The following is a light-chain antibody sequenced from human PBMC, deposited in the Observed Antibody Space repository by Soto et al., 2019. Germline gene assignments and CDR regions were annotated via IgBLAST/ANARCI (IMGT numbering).Light chain of an antibody. Sequence: EIVMTQSPATLSVSPGERATLSCRASQSVGSSLAWYQQKPGQAPRPLIYGASTRASGIRARFSVSESGTEFTLTISSLQSEDSAVYYCQQYHSLPTFGEGTRLEIK. CDR3: QQYHSLPT. CDR2: GAS. V-gene: IGKV3-15*01. J-gene: IGKJ5*01. CDR1: QSVGSS.